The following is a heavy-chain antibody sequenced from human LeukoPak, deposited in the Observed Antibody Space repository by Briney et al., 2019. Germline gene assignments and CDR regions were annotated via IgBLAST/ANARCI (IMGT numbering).Heavy chain of an antibody. CDR1: GGSIRYYY. CDR3: ARAVGTSRNFFDY. Sequence: SETLSLTCTVSGGSIRYYYWSWIRQSPGKGLEWIGYIYYSGNTNYNPSLKSRVTISVDTSKNQFSLNLSSVTAADTAMYYCARAVGTSRNFFDYWGQGTLVTVSS. V-gene: IGHV4-59*12. D-gene: IGHD4-23*01. J-gene: IGHJ4*02. CDR2: IYYSGNT.